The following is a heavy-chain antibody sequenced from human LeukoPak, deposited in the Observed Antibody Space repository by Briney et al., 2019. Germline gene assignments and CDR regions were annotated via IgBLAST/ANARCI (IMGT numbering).Heavy chain of an antibody. CDR1: GFTFSSYA. D-gene: IGHD5-24*01. J-gene: IGHJ3*02. CDR2: ISGSAGST. CDR3: TRRDGYNANAFDI. Sequence: GGSLRLSCAASGFTFSSYAMSWVRQAPGKGLEWVSAISGSAGSTYYADSVEGRFTISRDNSKNTLYLQMNSLRAEDTAVYYCTRRDGYNANAFDIWGQGTVVTVSS. V-gene: IGHV3-23*01.